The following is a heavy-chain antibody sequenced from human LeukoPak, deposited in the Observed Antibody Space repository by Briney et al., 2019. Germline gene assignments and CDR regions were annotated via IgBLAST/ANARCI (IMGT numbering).Heavy chain of an antibody. CDR1: GGSISSYY. CDR2: IYYSGST. CDR3: ARIEYYYYYMDV. V-gene: IGHV4-39*01. J-gene: IGHJ6*03. Sequence: SETLSLTCTVSGGSISSYYWGWIRQPPGKGLEWIGSIYYSGSTYYNPSLKSRVTISVDTSKNQFSLKLSSVTAADTAVYYCARIEYYYYYMDVWGKGTTVTISS.